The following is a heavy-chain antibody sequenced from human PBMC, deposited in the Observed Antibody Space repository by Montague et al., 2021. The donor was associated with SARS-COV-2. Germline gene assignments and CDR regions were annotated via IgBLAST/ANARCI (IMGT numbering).Heavy chain of an antibody. D-gene: IGHD3-9*01. CDR1: GDSINSGSYS. V-gene: IGHV4-61*02. CDR3: AGPDWLKH. Sequence: TLSLTCTVSGDSINSGSYSWSWIRQPAGKGLEWIGRIYTSGRTNYNPSLGSRITMSLDTSKSRFSLNLTSVTAADTAVYYCAGPDWLKHWGQGALVTVSS. J-gene: IGHJ1*01. CDR2: IYTSGRT.